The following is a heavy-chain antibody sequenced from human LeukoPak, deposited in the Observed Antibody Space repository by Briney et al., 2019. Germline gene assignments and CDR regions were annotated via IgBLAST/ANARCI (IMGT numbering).Heavy chain of an antibody. CDR2: INPNSGRT. Sequence: GASVKVSCTASGYTFTGYYMHWVSQAPGQGLGWLGWINPNSGRTNYAQKFQGRVTMTRDTSISTAYMELSRLRSDDTAVYYCAGRTYCSGGSCYSAFDYWGQGTLVTVSS. J-gene: IGHJ4*02. CDR1: GYTFTGYY. V-gene: IGHV1-2*02. CDR3: AGRTYCSGGSCYSAFDY. D-gene: IGHD2-15*01.